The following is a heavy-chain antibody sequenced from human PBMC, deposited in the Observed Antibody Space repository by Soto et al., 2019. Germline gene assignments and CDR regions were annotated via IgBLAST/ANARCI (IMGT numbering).Heavy chain of an antibody. CDR3: ASLPCADSGGIFDP. D-gene: IGHD4-17*01. Sequence: PSETLSLTGSVSGGSLSSYYWSGIRQPPGKGLEWIGNIHYSGSTNYNPSLKSRVTILVDTSKNQFSLKLSSVTAADTAVYYCASLPCADSGGIFDPWGQGTLVTVSS. CDR2: IHYSGST. J-gene: IGHJ5*02. CDR1: GGSLSSYY. V-gene: IGHV4-59*01.